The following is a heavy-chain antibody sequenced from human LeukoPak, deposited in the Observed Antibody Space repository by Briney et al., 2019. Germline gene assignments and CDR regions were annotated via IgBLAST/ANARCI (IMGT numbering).Heavy chain of an antibody. V-gene: IGHV3-66*01. CDR2: IYSGGST. D-gene: IGHD6-19*01. J-gene: IGHJ4*02. CDR3: AIAVAGNFQDY. Sequence: PGGSLRLSCAASGFTVSSNYMSWVRQAPGKGLEWVSVIYSGGSTYYADSVKGRFTISRDNSKNTLYLQMNSLRAEDTAVYYCAIAVAGNFQDYWGQGTLVTVSS. CDR1: GFTVSSNY.